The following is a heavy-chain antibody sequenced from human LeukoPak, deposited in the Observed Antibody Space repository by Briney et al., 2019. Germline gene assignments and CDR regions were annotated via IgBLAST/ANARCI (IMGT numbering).Heavy chain of an antibody. CDR3: ARDVQLYGDYLGY. CDR2: ISYDGSNK. J-gene: IGHJ4*02. CDR1: GFTFSSYA. Sequence: GGSLRLSCAASGFTFSSYAMHWVRQAPGKGLEWVAVISYDGSNKYYADSVKGRFTISRDNSKSTLYLQMNSLRAEDTALYYCARDVQLYGDYLGYWGQGTLVTVSS. V-gene: IGHV3-30-3*01. D-gene: IGHD4-17*01.